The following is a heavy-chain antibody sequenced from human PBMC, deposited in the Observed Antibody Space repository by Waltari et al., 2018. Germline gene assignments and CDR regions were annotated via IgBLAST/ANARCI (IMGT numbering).Heavy chain of an antibody. J-gene: IGHJ4*02. CDR1: GFTFSACG. CDR3: AKNSGRGGNYGSPLDS. V-gene: IGHV3-23*01. Sequence: EVQLLESGGGLVQPGGSLRLSCAASGFTFSACGMSWVRQAPGQGLEWVSTISENGGGTNYADSVKGRFTIFRDNSKDTLYLQLTSVRAEDTAIYYCAKNSGRGGNYGSPLDSWGQGTLVTVSS. D-gene: IGHD4-17*01. CDR2: ISENGGGT.